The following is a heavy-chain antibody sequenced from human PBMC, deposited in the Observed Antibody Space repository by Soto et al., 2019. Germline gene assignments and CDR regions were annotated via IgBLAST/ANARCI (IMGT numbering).Heavy chain of an antibody. Sequence: EVQLVESGGGLIQPGGSLRLSCAASGFAVSSKYMTWVRQAPGKGLEWVSVIYGGGTTYYADAVKGRFTITRDTSKNTLYLQTTSLRAADAAVYYCVQTTGWPGFDFWGQGTRVTVSS. CDR3: VQTTGWPGFDF. CDR2: IYGGGTT. D-gene: IGHD6-19*01. J-gene: IGHJ4*02. V-gene: IGHV3-53*01. CDR1: GFAVSSKY.